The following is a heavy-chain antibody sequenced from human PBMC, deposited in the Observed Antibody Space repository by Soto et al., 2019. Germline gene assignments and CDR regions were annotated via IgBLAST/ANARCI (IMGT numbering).Heavy chain of an antibody. D-gene: IGHD6-13*01. CDR3: TRGAPSGTFYDY. CDR1: GFTFSITW. V-gene: IGHV3-15*01. Sequence: PGGSLRLSCAASGFTFSITWMTWVRQAPGKGLEWIGRIKSKADGETRDYAASVKGRFIISRDDAINTVYLQMNSLQTEDTAFYYCTRGAPSGTFYDYWGQGILVTVSS. CDR2: IKSKADGETR. J-gene: IGHJ4*02.